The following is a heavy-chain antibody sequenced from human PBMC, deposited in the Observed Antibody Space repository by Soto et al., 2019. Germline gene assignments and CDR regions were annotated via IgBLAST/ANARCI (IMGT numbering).Heavy chain of an antibody. D-gene: IGHD6-19*01. J-gene: IGHJ3*02. CDR1: GYSISSGYY. V-gene: IGHV4-38-2*01. CDR3: ARGLIAVAADAFDI. CDR2: IYHSGST. Sequence: PSETLSLTCAASGYSISSGYYWGWIRQPPGKGLEWIGSIYHSGSTYYNPSLKSRVTISVDTSKNQFSLKLSSVTAADTAVYYCARGLIAVAADAFDIWGQGTMVTVSS.